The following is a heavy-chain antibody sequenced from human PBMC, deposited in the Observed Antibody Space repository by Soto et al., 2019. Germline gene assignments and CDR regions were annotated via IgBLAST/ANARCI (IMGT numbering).Heavy chain of an antibody. CDR2: IYYSGST. CDR3: ARHDDYRSFDY. D-gene: IGHD4-4*01. V-gene: IGHV4-39*01. CDR1: GGSISSSSYY. Sequence: QLQLQESGPGLVKPSETLSLTCTVSGGSISSSSYYWGWIRQPPGKGLEWIGSIYYSGSTYYNPSLKSRVTISVDTSKNQFSLKLSSVTAADTAVYYCARHDDYRSFDYWGQGTLVTVSS. J-gene: IGHJ4*02.